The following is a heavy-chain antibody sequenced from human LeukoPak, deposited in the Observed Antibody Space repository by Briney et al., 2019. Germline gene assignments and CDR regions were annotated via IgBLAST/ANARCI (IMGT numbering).Heavy chain of an antibody. Sequence: ASVKVSCKASGYTFTSYDINWVRQATGQGLEWMGWMNPNSGNTGYAQKFQGRVTITRNTSISTAYMELSSLRSEDTAVYYCARETPHGSGSYSNWFDPWGQGTLVTVSS. CDR3: ARETPHGSGSYSNWFDP. CDR2: MNPNSGNT. V-gene: IGHV1-8*03. D-gene: IGHD3-10*01. CDR1: GYTFTSYD. J-gene: IGHJ5*02.